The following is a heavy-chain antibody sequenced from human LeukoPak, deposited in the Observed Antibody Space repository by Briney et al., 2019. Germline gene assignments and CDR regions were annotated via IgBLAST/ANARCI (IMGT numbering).Heavy chain of an antibody. CDR1: GGTFSSYA. J-gene: IGHJ4*02. CDR2: ISAYNGNT. V-gene: IGHV1-18*01. D-gene: IGHD3-22*01. CDR3: VRDSYYDSSGYYYANY. Sequence: ASVKVSCKASGGTFSSYAISWVRQAPGQGLEWMGWISAYNGNTNYAQKLQGRVTMTTDTSTSTAYMELRSLRSDDTAVYYCVRDSYYDSSGYYYANYWGQGTLVTVSS.